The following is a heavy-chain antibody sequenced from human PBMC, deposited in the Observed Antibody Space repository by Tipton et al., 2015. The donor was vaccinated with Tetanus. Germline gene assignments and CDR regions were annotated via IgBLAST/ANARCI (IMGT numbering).Heavy chain of an antibody. D-gene: IGHD1-26*01. J-gene: IGHJ4*02. V-gene: IGHV4-30-4*01. CDR1: FSSLLPFSSS. CDR3: ARGLPREPFYFDY. CDR2: IYYSVST. Sequence: LLLSFPFSFSSLLPFSSSFLFLLPPPFPFLASIGYIYYSVSTYYNPSLKSRVTISVDTSKNQFSLRLTSVTSADAAVYYCARGLPREPFYFDYWGQGKQVIVSS.